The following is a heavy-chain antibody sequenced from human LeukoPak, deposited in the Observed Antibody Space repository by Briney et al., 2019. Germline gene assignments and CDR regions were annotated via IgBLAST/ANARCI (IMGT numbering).Heavy chain of an antibody. CDR3: ASGYSYGSIDY. CDR1: GLTFSIYA. CDR2: ISDSGGGT. Sequence: GGSLRVSCAVSGLTFSIYAMGWVRQAPGKGLEWVAIISDSGGGTFYADSVKGRFTISRDNSKNTLYLQMNSLRVEDTALYYCASGYSYGSIDYWGQGTLVTVSS. V-gene: IGHV3-23*01. D-gene: IGHD5-18*01. J-gene: IGHJ4*02.